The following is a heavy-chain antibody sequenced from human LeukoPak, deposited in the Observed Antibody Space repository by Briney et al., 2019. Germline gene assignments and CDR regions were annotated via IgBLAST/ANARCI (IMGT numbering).Heavy chain of an antibody. Sequence: PSETLSLTCTVSGGSISSYYWSWIRQPPGKGLEWIGYIYYSGSTNYNPSLKSRVTISVDTSKNQFSLKLSSVTAADTAVYYCARHTSDYGDYLFDYWGQGTLVTVSS. J-gene: IGHJ4*02. CDR3: ARHTSDYGDYLFDY. CDR1: GGSISSYY. D-gene: IGHD4-17*01. V-gene: IGHV4-59*08. CDR2: IYYSGST.